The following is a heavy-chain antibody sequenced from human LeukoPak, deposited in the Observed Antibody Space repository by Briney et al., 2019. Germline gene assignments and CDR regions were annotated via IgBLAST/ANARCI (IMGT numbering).Heavy chain of an antibody. CDR3: AKEGPYSGYDPTATYFDY. D-gene: IGHD5-12*01. V-gene: IGHV3-30*07. CDR1: GFTFSSYA. Sequence: GGSLRLSCAASGFTFSSYAMHWVRQAPGKGLEWVAVISYDGSNKYYADSVKGRFTISRDNSKNTLYLQMNSLRAEDTAVYYCAKEGPYSGYDPTATYFDYWGQGTLVTVSS. J-gene: IGHJ4*02. CDR2: ISYDGSNK.